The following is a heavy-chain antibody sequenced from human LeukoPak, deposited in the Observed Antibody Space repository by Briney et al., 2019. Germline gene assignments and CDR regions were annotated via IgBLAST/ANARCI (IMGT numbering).Heavy chain of an antibody. D-gene: IGHD3-22*01. CDR2: IIPIFGTA. Sequence: ASVKVSCKASGGTFGSYAITWVRQAPGQGPEWMGRIIPIFGTANYAQKFQGRVTITTDKSTSTAYMELSSLRSEDTAVYYCARERTMIVAAFDIWGQGTMVTVSS. CDR3: ARERTMIVAAFDI. V-gene: IGHV1-69*05. J-gene: IGHJ3*02. CDR1: GGTFGSYA.